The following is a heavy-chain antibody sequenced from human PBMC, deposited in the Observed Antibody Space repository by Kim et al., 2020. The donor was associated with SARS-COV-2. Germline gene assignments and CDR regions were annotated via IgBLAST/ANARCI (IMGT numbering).Heavy chain of an antibody. CDR1: GFTFSSYG. J-gene: IGHJ6*02. D-gene: IGHD3-10*01. V-gene: IGHV3-33*01. CDR3: ARDYERSEGFGELSGMDV. Sequence: GGSLRLSCAASGFTFSSYGMHWVRQAPGKGLEWVAVIWYDGSNKYYADSVKGRFTISRDNSRNTLYLQMNSLRAEDTAVYYCARDYERSEGFGELSGMDVWGQGTTVTVSS. CDR2: IWYDGSNK.